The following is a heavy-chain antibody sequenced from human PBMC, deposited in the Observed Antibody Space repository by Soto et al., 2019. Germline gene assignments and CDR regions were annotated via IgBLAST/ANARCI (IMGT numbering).Heavy chain of an antibody. J-gene: IGHJ6*03. CDR3: ARDRQQLYYMGV. Sequence: GGSLRLSCAASGFTFSSYTMIWVRQAPGKGLEWVSSISSSSSYIYYADSMKGRFTISRDNAKNSLYLQMDSLRVEDTAVYYCARDRQQLYYMGVWGKGTTVTVSS. V-gene: IGHV3-21*01. CDR2: ISSSSSYI. D-gene: IGHD1-1*01. CDR1: GFTFSSYT.